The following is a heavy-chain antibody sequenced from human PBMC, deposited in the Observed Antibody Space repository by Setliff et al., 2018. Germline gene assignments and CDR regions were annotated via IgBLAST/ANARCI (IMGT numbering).Heavy chain of an antibody. CDR2: ISVYNGKT. J-gene: IGHJ6*02. CDR3: ATPTVVTPHYYYGMDV. CDR1: GYTFTSYG. V-gene: IGHV1-18*01. Sequence: ASVKVSCKASGYTFTSYGFSWVRQAPGQGLEWMGWISVYNGKTKYAQKFQGRVTMTTDTSTSTAYMELSSLRSEDTAVYYCATPTVVTPHYYYGMDVWGQGTTVTVSS. D-gene: IGHD4-17*01.